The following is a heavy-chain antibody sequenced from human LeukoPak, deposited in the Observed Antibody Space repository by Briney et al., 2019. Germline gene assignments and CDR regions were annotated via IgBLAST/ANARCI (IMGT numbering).Heavy chain of an antibody. Sequence: ASVKVSCKASGYTFTAYYIHWVRQAPGQGLEWMGWINPNSGGTNYAQNFQGRVTMTRDTSFRTAYMELSRLRSDDTAVYYCARVWENSYGYQPDFDYWGQGTLVTVSS. CDR2: INPNSGGT. J-gene: IGHJ4*02. CDR1: GYTFTAYY. CDR3: ARVWENSYGYQPDFDY. D-gene: IGHD5-18*01. V-gene: IGHV1-2*02.